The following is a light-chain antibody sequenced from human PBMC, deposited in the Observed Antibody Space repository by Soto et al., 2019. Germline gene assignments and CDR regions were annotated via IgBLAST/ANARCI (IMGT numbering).Light chain of an antibody. CDR2: EDN. Sequence: QSALTQPASVSGSPGQSITISCTGTSSDVGNYNLVSLYQQHPGKAPKLMIYEDNKRPSRVSNRFSGSKSGNTASLTISGLQAEDEADYYCCAYAGSSTWVFGGGTKLTVL. J-gene: IGLJ3*02. CDR1: SSDVGNYNL. CDR3: CAYAGSSTWV. V-gene: IGLV2-23*01.